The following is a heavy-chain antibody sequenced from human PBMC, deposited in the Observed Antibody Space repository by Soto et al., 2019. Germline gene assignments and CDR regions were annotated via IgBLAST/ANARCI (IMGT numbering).Heavy chain of an antibody. J-gene: IGHJ3*01. Sequence: DVQLVEPGGGLIQPGGSLRLSCAVSGLTVSGKKYVAWVRQAPGKGLEWVSGFYDLDGTYYADSLKGRFTTSGDSSGTIVYLQMNGLRPEDTAVYYCATWHLQEHAYDVWGQGTTVTVSS. V-gene: IGHV3-53*01. CDR2: FYDLDGT. D-gene: IGHD4-4*01. CDR3: ATWHLQEHAYDV. CDR1: GLTVSGKKY.